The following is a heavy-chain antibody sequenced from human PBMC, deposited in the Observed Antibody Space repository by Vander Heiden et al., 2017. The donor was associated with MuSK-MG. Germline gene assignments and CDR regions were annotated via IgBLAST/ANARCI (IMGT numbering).Heavy chain of an antibody. CDR1: GFTFTTYA. CDR2: IGTSGSGT. D-gene: IGHD1-26*01. Sequence: EVQLLESGGGLVQPGGSLRLSCAASGFTFTTYAMTWVRQAPGKGLEWVSGIGTSGSGTYYSDSVKGRFIISRDNSKNTLHLQMDSLRAEDTAVYYCAKDLTPGHVVGGSGADYWGQGTLVTVSS. CDR3: AKDLTPGHVVGGSGADY. V-gene: IGHV3-23*01. J-gene: IGHJ4*02.